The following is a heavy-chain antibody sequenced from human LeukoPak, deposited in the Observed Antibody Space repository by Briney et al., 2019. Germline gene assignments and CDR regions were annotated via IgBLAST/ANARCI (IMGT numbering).Heavy chain of an antibody. J-gene: IGHJ4*02. Sequence: GGSLRLSCAASGFIFSTFEMNWVRQAPGKGLEWLSYIGSSGSTIYYADSVKGRFTISRDNPKNSLYLQMNSLRAEDTAVYYCAKGPSYYYDSSGYYLFDYWGQGTLVTVSS. CDR2: IGSSGSTI. V-gene: IGHV3-48*03. CDR3: AKGPSYYYDSSGYYLFDY. D-gene: IGHD3-22*01. CDR1: GFIFSTFE.